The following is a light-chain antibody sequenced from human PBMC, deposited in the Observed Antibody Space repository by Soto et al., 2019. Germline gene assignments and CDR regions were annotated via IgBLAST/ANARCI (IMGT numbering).Light chain of an antibody. Sequence: EIVLTQSPATLSLSPRERATLSCRASQSVSSYLAWYQQKPGQAPRLLIYDASNRATGIPARFSGSGSGTDFTLTISSLEPEDFAVYYCQQRSVFGPGTKVDIK. CDR1: QSVSSY. J-gene: IGKJ3*01. CDR2: DAS. V-gene: IGKV3-11*01. CDR3: QQRSV.